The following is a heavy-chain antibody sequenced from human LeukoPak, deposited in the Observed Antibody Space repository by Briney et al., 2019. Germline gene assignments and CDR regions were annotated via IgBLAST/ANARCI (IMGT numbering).Heavy chain of an antibody. D-gene: IGHD3-22*01. CDR1: GYTFTSYA. V-gene: IGHV1-18*01. CDR3: ARHSQDDSSGYYYSGFDY. CDR2: ISAYNGNT. J-gene: IGHJ4*02. Sequence: ASVKVSCKASGYTFTSYAMNWVRQAPGQGLEWMGWISAYNGNTNYAQKLQGRVTMTTDTSTSTAYMELRSLRSDDTAVYYCARHSQDDSSGYYYSGFDYWGQGTLVTVSS.